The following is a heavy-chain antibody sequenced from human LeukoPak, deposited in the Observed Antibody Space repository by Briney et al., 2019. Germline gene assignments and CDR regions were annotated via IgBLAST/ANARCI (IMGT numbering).Heavy chain of an antibody. CDR1: GGSFSGYY. D-gene: IGHD3-22*01. Sequence: SETLSLTCAVSGGSFSGYYWSWIRQPPGKGLEWIGEINHSGSTNYNPSLKSRVTISVDTSKNQFSLKLSSVTAADTAVYYCARAPASYSYNSGAYYYFDYWGQGTLVAVSS. J-gene: IGHJ4*02. CDR3: ARAPASYSYNSGAYYYFDY. CDR2: INHSGST. V-gene: IGHV4-34*01.